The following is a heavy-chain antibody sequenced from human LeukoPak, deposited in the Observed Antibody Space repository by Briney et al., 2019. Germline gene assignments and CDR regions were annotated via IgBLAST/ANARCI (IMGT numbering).Heavy chain of an antibody. V-gene: IGHV3-23*01. CDR1: GFTFDNYA. J-gene: IGHJ4*02. CDR2: ISGSDDFT. D-gene: IGHD3-3*01. Sequence: PGGSLRLSCAASGFTFDNYAMSWVRQAPGKGLEWVSTISGSDDFTYYADSVKGRFTISRDNSRNTLSLQISSLRAEDTALYYCTKGSAVEYYDFWSGPPFCDYWGQGTLVTVSS. CDR3: TKGSAVEYYDFWSGPPFCDY.